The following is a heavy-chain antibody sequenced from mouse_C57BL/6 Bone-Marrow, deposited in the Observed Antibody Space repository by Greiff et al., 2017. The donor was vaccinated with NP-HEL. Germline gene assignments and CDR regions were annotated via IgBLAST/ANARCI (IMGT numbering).Heavy chain of an antibody. D-gene: IGHD2-4*01. J-gene: IGHJ2*01. CDR1: GYTFPDYY. CDR2: IYPGSGNT. CDR3: AFYDYDGLYYFDY. V-gene: IGHV1-76*01. Sequence: QVQLQQSGAELVRPGASVKLSCKASGYTFPDYYINWVKQRPGQGLEWIARIYPGSGNTYYNEKFKGKATLTAEKSSSTAYMQLSSLTSEDSAVYFCAFYDYDGLYYFDYWGQGTTLTVSS.